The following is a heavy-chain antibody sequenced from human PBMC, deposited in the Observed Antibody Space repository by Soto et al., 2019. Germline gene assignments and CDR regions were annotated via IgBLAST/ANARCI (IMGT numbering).Heavy chain of an antibody. V-gene: IGHV6-1*01. D-gene: IGHD3-3*01. CDR2: TYYRSKWYN. Sequence: SQTLSLTCAISGDSVSSNSAAWNWIRQSPSRGLEWLGRTYYRSKWYNDYAVSVKSRITINPDTSKNQFSLQLNSVTPEDTAVYYCARENLVRFLECPSDAFDIWGQGTMVTVSS. CDR1: GDSVSSNSAA. J-gene: IGHJ3*02. CDR3: ARENLVRFLECPSDAFDI.